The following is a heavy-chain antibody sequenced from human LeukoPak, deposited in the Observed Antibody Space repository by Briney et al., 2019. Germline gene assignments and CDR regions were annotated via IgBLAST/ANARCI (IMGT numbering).Heavy chain of an antibody. Sequence: GGSLRLSCAASGFTVSNNYMSWVRQAPGKGLEWVSYISSSSSTIYYADSVKGRFTISRDNAKNSLYLQMNSLRAEDTAVYYCARDRRWLQLNLDYWGQGTLVTVSS. CDR3: ARDRRWLQLNLDY. CDR2: ISSSSSTI. J-gene: IGHJ4*02. D-gene: IGHD5-24*01. CDR1: GFTVSNNY. V-gene: IGHV3-48*01.